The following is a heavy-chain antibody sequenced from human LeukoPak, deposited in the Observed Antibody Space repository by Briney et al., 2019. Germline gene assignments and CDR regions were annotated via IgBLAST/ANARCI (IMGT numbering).Heavy chain of an antibody. J-gene: IGHJ4*02. CDR3: ARGKDDYGAYFVPY. D-gene: IGHD4-17*01. CDR2: INPSGGNT. V-gene: IGHV1-46*01. CDR1: GYTFSNYA. Sequence: GASVKVSCKASGYTFSNYAINWVRQAPGQGLEWMGIINPSGGNTSYAQKFQGRVTMTRDTSTSTVYMELSSLRSEDTAVYYCARGKDDYGAYFVPYWGQGTLVTVSS.